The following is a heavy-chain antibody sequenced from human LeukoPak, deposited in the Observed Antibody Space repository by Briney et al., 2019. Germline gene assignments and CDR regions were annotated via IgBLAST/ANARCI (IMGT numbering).Heavy chain of an antibody. V-gene: IGHV3-48*01. J-gene: IGHJ4*02. CDR3: ARDLSRFASVDRPYDY. CDR2: ISSSSSTI. D-gene: IGHD2/OR15-2a*01. Sequence: GGSLRLSCAASGFTFSSYSMNWVRQAPGKGLEWVSYISSSSSTIYYADSVKGRFTISRDNAKNSLYLQMNSLRAEDTAVYYCARDLSRFASVDRPYDYWGQGTLVTISS. CDR1: GFTFSSYS.